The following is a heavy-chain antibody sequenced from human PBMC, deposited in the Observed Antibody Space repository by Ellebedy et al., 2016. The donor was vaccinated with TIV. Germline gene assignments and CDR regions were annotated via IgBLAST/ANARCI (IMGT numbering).Heavy chain of an antibody. Sequence: GESLKISCAASGFIFNNYNLHWVRQAPGKGLAWVAIAYNDETYKFYADSVKGRFTVSRDNSGNTAYLHMSSLRVEDTAVYYCAKDLGFAMDVWGQGTTVTVSS. J-gene: IGHJ6*02. D-gene: IGHD7-27*01. V-gene: IGHV3-30*02. CDR1: GFIFNNYN. CDR2: AYNDETYK. CDR3: AKDLGFAMDV.